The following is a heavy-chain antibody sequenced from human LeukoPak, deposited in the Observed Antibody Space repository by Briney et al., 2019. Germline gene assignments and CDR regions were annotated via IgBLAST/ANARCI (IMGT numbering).Heavy chain of an antibody. CDR2: SDSGDAT. V-gene: IGHV3-66*01. CDR3: ARAVHNSGYYYVSGPLDY. D-gene: IGHD3-22*01. Sequence: PSETLSLTCTVSGGSISSYYWSWVRQPPGKGLEWVSAVSDSGDATRYADSVKGRFTISRDNSKNTLYLQMNSLRAEDTAVYYCARAVHNSGYYYVSGPLDYWGQGTLVTVSS. CDR1: GGSISSYY. J-gene: IGHJ4*02.